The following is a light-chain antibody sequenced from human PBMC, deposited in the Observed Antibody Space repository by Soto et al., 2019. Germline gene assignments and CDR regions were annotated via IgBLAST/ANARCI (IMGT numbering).Light chain of an antibody. Sequence: DIVMTQSPDSLAVSLGERATINCKSSQSVFSNSNNKNCIAWYQQKSGQPLKLLIYWASSRESGVPNRFSGGGSGTDFTLTISSLQAEDVATYYCQHYYSIPWTFGQGTRVEIK. CDR3: QHYYSIPWT. CDR2: WAS. J-gene: IGKJ1*01. CDR1: QSVFSNSNNKNC. V-gene: IGKV4-1*01.